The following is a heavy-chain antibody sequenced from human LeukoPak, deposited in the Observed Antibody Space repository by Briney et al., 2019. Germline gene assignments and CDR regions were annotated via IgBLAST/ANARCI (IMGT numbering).Heavy chain of an antibody. D-gene: IGHD6-13*01. Sequence: PSETLSLTCTVSGGSISSYYWSWIRQPPGKGLEWIGRIYTSGSTNYNPSLKSRVTISVDTSKNQFSLKLSSVTAADTAVYYCARGHKRIAAAGLFFDYWGQGTLVTVSS. CDR3: ARGHKRIAAAGLFFDY. CDR2: IYTSGST. CDR1: GGSISSYY. J-gene: IGHJ4*02. V-gene: IGHV4-4*08.